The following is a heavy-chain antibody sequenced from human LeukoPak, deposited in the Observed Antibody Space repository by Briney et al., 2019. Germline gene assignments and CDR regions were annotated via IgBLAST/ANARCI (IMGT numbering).Heavy chain of an antibody. Sequence: GGSLRLSCAASGFTFSDYYMSWIRQAPGKGLEWVSYISSSGSTIYYADSVKGRFTISRDNAKNSLYLQMNSLRAEDTAVYYCARDITIFGVVTNYGMDVWGQGTRVTVSS. D-gene: IGHD3-3*01. J-gene: IGHJ6*02. V-gene: IGHV3-11*01. CDR1: GFTFSDYY. CDR3: ARDITIFGVVTNYGMDV. CDR2: ISSSGSTI.